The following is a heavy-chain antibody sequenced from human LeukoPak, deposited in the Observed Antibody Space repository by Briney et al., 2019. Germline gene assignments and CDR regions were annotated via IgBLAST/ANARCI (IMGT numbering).Heavy chain of an antibody. V-gene: IGHV3-30*18. Sequence: GRSLRLSCAASGFTFSSYAMYWVRQTPGKGLEWVAGISYDGSNKYYADSVKGRFTISRDNSKNTLYLQMNSLRAEDTAVYYCAQGSWLFDYWGQGTLVTVSS. D-gene: IGHD3-9*01. J-gene: IGHJ4*02. CDR3: AQGSWLFDY. CDR1: GFTFSSYA. CDR2: ISYDGSNK.